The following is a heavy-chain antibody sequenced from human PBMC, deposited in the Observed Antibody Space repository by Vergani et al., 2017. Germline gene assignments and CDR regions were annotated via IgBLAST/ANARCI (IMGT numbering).Heavy chain of an antibody. CDR2: IYYSGST. J-gene: IGHJ5*02. D-gene: IGHD6-19*01. Sequence: QLQLQESGPGLVKPSATLSLTCSVSGASIRSSNYYWGCIRQPPGKGLEWIASIYYSGSTYYNLSLKSRVTISVETSKNQFSLKLSSVTAADTAVYICARNFAVEWLVKLGWIAPWGRGILVTVS. CDR1: GASIRSSNYY. CDR3: ARNFAVEWLVKLGWIAP. V-gene: IGHV4-39*01.